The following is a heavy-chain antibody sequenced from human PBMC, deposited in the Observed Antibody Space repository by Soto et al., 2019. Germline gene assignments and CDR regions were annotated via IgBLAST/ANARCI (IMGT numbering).Heavy chain of an antibody. D-gene: IGHD5-18*01. Sequence: SETLSLTCTVSCGSISSGGYYWSWIRQHPGKGLEWIGYIYYSGSTYYNPSLKSRVTISVDTSKNQFSLKLSSVTAADTAVYYCARGTPTTAMPYFDYWGQGTLVTVSS. CDR3: ARGTPTTAMPYFDY. CDR1: CGSISSGGYY. V-gene: IGHV4-31*03. CDR2: IYYSGST. J-gene: IGHJ4*02.